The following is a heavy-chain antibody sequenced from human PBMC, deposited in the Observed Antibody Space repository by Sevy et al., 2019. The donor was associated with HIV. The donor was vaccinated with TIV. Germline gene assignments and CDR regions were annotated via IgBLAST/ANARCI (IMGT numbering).Heavy chain of an antibody. Sequence: GGSLRLSCAASGFTVNSNHMTWVRQAPGKGLEGVSVIHSDDTTYQTDSVKDRFTISIGNFKNTLYLHMSSLRVEDTAVYYCARGKRRYGYALNYWGQGTLVTVSS. V-gene: IGHV3-66*01. J-gene: IGHJ4*02. D-gene: IGHD5-18*01. CDR3: ARGKRRYGYALNY. CDR1: GFTVNSNH. CDR2: IHSDDTT.